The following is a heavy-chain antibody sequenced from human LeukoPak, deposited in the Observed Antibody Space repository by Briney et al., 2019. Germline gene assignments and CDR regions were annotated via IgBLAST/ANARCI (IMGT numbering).Heavy chain of an antibody. CDR1: GFTFSSYW. J-gene: IGHJ4*02. D-gene: IGHD2-15*01. CDR2: IKQDGSEK. Sequence: GGSLRLSCAASGFTFSSYWMSWVRQAPGKGLEWVANIKQDGSEKYYVDSVKGRFTISRDNAKNSLYLQMNSLRAEDTAVYYCARDSGIVASSLNYWGQGTLVTVSS. V-gene: IGHV3-7*01. CDR3: ARDSGIVASSLNY.